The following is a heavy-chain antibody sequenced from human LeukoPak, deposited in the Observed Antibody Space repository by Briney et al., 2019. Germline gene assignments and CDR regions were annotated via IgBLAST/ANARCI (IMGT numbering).Heavy chain of an antibody. CDR1: GFTFSTYW. V-gene: IGHV3-7*01. CDR3: ARDFPYYYDTSGYYHDY. Sequence: GGSLRLSCAASGFTFSTYWMSWVRQTPGKGLEWVANIKRDGGEKYYVDSVKGRFTISRDNAKNSLSLQMNSLRAEDTAVYHCARDFPYYYDTSGYYHDYWGQGTLVTVSS. CDR2: IKRDGGEK. J-gene: IGHJ4*02. D-gene: IGHD3-22*01.